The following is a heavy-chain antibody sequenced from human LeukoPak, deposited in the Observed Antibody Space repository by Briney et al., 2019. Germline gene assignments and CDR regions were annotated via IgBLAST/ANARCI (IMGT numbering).Heavy chain of an antibody. Sequence: SETLSLTCTVSGGSISSGGYYWSWLRQHPGKGLEWIGYIYYSGSTYYNPSLKSRVTISVDTSKNQFSLELSSVTAADTAVYYCARGYYYDSSGLNYGMDVWGQGTTVTVSS. CDR1: GGSISSGGYY. CDR3: ARGYYYDSSGLNYGMDV. D-gene: IGHD3-22*01. V-gene: IGHV4-31*03. CDR2: IYYSGST. J-gene: IGHJ6*02.